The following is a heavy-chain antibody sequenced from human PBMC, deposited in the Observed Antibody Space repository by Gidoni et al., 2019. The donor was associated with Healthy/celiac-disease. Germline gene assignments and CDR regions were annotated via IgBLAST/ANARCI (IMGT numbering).Heavy chain of an antibody. Sequence: QVQLQQSGPGLVKPSQTLSLTCAIPGDSVSSNRAAWHWIRQSPSRGLEWLGRTYYRSKWYNDYAVSVKSRITINPDTSKNQFSLQLNSVTPEDTAVYYCAKGGDYYDSSGPAGAFDIWGQGTMVTVSS. J-gene: IGHJ3*02. D-gene: IGHD3-22*01. V-gene: IGHV6-1*01. CDR3: AKGGDYYDSSGPAGAFDI. CDR1: GDSVSSNRAA. CDR2: TYYRSKWYN.